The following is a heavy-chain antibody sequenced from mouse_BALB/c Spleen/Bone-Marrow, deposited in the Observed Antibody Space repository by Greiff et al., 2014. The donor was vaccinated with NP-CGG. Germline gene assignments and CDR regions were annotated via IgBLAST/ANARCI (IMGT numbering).Heavy chain of an antibody. CDR3: AIYYYGSSGFAY. V-gene: IGHV14-3*02. CDR1: GFNIKDTY. D-gene: IGHD1-1*01. CDR2: IDPANGNT. J-gene: IGHJ3*01. Sequence: VQLKQSGAELVKPGASVKLSCTASGFNIKDTYMHWVKQRPEQGLEWIGRIDPANGNTKYDPKFQGKATITADTSSNKAYLQLSSLTSEDTAVYYCAIYYYGSSGFAYWGQGTLVTVSA.